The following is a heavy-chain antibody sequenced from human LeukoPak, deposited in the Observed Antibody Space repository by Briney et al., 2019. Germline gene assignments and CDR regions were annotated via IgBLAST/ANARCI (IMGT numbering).Heavy chain of an antibody. D-gene: IGHD3-10*01. CDR2: IYHSGST. CDR3: ARTGVLLWFGELLYYFDY. CDR1: GYSISSGYY. V-gene: IGHV4-38-2*01. Sequence: PSETLSLTCAVSGYSISSGYYWGWIRQPPGKGLEWIGSIYHSGSTYYNPPLKSRVTISVDTSKNQFSLKLSSVTAADTAVYYCARTGVLLWFGELLYYFDYWGQGTLVTVSS. J-gene: IGHJ4*02.